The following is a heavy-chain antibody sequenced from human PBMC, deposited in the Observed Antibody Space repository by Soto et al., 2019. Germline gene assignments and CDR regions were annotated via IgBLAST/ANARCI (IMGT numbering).Heavy chain of an antibody. CDR1: GFSLTTSGVG. J-gene: IGHJ4*02. CDR2: LYWDDDK. Sequence: QITLKESGPTLVKPTQTLTLTCTFSGFSLTTSGVGVGWIRQPPGKALEWLALLYWDDDKRSSPSLKSRLTITMDTSNNPVVLTMTNMDPVDTGTYFCAHSSGRSGDYWGQGTLVTVSS. CDR3: AHSSGRSGDY. V-gene: IGHV2-5*02. D-gene: IGHD3-10*01.